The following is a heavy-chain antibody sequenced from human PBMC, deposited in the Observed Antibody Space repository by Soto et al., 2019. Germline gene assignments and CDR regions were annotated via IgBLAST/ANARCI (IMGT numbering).Heavy chain of an antibody. J-gene: IGHJ4*02. D-gene: IGHD2-15*01. Sequence: ASVKVSCKASGGTFSSYAISWVRQAPGQGLEWMGGIIPIFGTANYAQKLQGRVTMTTDTSTSTAYMELSSLRSDDTAVYYCASGCSGGSCKSGRILDYWGQGTLVTVSS. CDR2: IIPIFGTA. CDR1: GGTFSSYA. V-gene: IGHV1-69*05. CDR3: ASGCSGGSCKSGRILDY.